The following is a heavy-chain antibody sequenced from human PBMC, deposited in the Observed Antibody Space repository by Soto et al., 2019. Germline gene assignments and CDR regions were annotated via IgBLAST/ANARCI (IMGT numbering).Heavy chain of an antibody. CDR2: IYYSGST. CDR1: GGSISSYY. J-gene: IGHJ4*02. D-gene: IGHD4-17*01. V-gene: IGHV4-59*08. CDR3: ARSDYGDYPWY. Sequence: QVQLQESGPGLVKPSETLSLTCTVSGGSISSYYWSWIRQPPGKGLEWIGYIYYSGSTNYNPSLKSRVTISVDTSKNQFSLKLSSVTAADTAVYYCARSDYGDYPWYWGQGTLVTVSS.